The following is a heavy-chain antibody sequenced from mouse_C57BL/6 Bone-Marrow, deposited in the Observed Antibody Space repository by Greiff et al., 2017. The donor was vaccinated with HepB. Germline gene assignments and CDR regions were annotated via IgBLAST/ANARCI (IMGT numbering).Heavy chain of an antibody. Sequence: EVKLVESGGGLVKPGGSLKLSCAASGFTFSDYGMHWVRQAPEKGLEWVAYISSGSSTIYYADTVKGRFTISRDNAKNTLFLQMTSLRSEDTAMYYCALLLRKGFDYWGQGTTLTVSS. CDR2: ISSGSSTI. D-gene: IGHD1-1*01. J-gene: IGHJ2*01. CDR1: GFTFSDYG. V-gene: IGHV5-17*01. CDR3: ALLLRKGFDY.